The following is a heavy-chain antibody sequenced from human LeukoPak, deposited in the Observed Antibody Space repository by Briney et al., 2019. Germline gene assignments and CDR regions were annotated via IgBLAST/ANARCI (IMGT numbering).Heavy chain of an antibody. V-gene: IGHV4-59*11. CDR1: GGSIRNHY. D-gene: IGHD4-23*01. CDR3: ASPGGIGGNSDADF. J-gene: IGHJ4*02. Sequence: SETLSLTCTVSGGSIRNHYWSWLRQPPGKGLEWIGYIHYTETTNYNPSLKSRVSISLDTSKNQVSLEMYSVTAADTALYYCASPGGIGGNSDADFWGQGTLVTVFS. CDR2: IHYTETT.